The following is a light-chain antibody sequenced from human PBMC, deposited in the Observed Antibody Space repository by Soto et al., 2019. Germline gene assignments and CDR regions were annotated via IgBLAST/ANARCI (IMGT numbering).Light chain of an antibody. V-gene: IGKV1-39*01. Sequence: DIQMTQSPSSLSASVGDRVTITCRASQSISSYLNWYQQKPGKAPKLLIYAASSLQSGVPSRFSGSGSGTDFTLTISSLQPEHFATYYCQQSYSTPPNTFGQGTRLEIK. CDR2: AAS. CDR3: QQSYSTPPNT. J-gene: IGKJ5*01. CDR1: QSISSY.